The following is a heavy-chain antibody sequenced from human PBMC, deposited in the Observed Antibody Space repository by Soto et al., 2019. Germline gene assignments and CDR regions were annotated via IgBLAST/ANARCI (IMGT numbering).Heavy chain of an antibody. CDR2: ISSSSSYI. D-gene: IGHD1-26*01. CDR1: GFTFSSYS. Sequence: EVQLVESGGGLVKPGGSLRLSCAASGFTFSSYSMNWVRQAPGKGLEWVSSISSSSSYIYYADSVKGRFTISRDNAKNALYLQMNSLRAEDTAVYYCANRGSYREYAFDIWGQGTMVTVSS. J-gene: IGHJ3*02. CDR3: ANRGSYREYAFDI. V-gene: IGHV3-21*01.